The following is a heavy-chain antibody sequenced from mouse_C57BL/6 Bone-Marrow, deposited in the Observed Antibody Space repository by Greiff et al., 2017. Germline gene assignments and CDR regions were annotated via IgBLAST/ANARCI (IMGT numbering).Heavy chain of an antibody. V-gene: IGHV1-81*01. Sequence: VQVVESGAELARPGASVKLSCKASGYTFTSYGISWVKQRTGQGLEWIGEIYPRSGNTYYNEKFKGKATLTADKSSSTAYMELRSLTSEDSAVYFCARGWLPYAMDYWGQGTSVTVSS. CDR3: ARGWLPYAMDY. D-gene: IGHD2-2*01. J-gene: IGHJ4*01. CDR2: IYPRSGNT. CDR1: GYTFTSYG.